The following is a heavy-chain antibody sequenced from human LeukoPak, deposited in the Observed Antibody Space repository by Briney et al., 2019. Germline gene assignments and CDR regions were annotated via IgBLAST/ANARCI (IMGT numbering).Heavy chain of an antibody. CDR3: TREPSPLGRLHYYYMDV. CDR1: GFTFGDYA. J-gene: IGHJ6*03. Sequence: GGSLRLSCTASGFTFGDYAMSWFRQAPGKGLEWVGFIRSKAYGGTTEYAASVKGRFTISRDDSKSIAYLQMNSLKTEDTAVYYCTREPSPLGRLHYYYMDVWGKGTTVTVSS. D-gene: IGHD3-16*01. CDR2: IRSKAYGGTT. V-gene: IGHV3-49*03.